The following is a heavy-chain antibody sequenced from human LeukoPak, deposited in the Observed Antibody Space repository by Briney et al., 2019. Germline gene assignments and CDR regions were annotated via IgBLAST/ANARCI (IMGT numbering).Heavy chain of an antibody. D-gene: IGHD3-16*01. V-gene: IGHV4-61*05. Sequence: SETLSLTCTVSGGSISSSSYYWGWIRQPPGKGLEWIGYIYYSGSTNYNPSLKSRVTMSVDTSRNQFSLKLSSVTAADTAVYYCARARLGEFYYFDYWGQGTLVTVSS. CDR2: IYYSGST. CDR1: GGSISSSSYY. CDR3: ARARLGEFYYFDY. J-gene: IGHJ4*02.